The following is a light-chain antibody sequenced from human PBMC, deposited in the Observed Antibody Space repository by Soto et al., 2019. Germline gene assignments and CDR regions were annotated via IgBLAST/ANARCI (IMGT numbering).Light chain of an antibody. CDR2: GAS. V-gene: IGKV3-20*01. CDR3: QQYGSSPTT. CDR1: ETLSSGS. Sequence: EIVLTQSPGTLSLSPGQRATLSCRASETLSSGSLAWYQQKPGQAPRLLIYGASSRATGIPDRFSGSGSGTDFTLTISRLEPEDFAVYYCQQYGSSPTTFGQGTKVDIK. J-gene: IGKJ1*01.